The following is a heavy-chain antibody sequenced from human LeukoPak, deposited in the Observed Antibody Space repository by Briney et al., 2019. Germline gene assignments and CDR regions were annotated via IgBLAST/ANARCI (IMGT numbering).Heavy chain of an antibody. CDR1: GGSISSYY. J-gene: IGHJ3*02. CDR2: IYTSGST. CDR3: ARPIIAAAGLIDAFDI. V-gene: IGHV4-4*09. D-gene: IGHD6-13*01. Sequence: SETLSLTCTVSGGSISSYYWSWIRQPPGKGLEWIGYIYTSGSTNYNPSLKSRVTISVDTSKNQFSLKLSSVIAADTAVYYCARPIIAAAGLIDAFDIWGQGTMVTVSS.